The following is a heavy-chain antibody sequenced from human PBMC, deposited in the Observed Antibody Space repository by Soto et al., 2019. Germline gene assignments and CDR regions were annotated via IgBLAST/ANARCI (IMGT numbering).Heavy chain of an antibody. CDR2: IYYSGST. J-gene: IGHJ4*02. CDR1: GGSISSYY. CDR3: ASPQRPSSGYYPFDY. D-gene: IGHD3-22*01. Sequence: PSETLSLTCTVSGGSISSYYWSWIRQPPGKGLEWIGYIYYSGSTSYNPSLKSRVTISIDTSKNQFSLKLSSVTAADTAVYYCASPQRPSSGYYPFDYWGQGALVTVSS. V-gene: IGHV4-59*08.